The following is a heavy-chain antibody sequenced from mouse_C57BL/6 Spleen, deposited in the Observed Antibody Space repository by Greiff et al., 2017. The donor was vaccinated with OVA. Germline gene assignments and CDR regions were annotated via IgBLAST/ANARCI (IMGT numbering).Heavy chain of an antibody. CDR3: ARRITTVVAYYARDY. D-gene: IGHD1-1*01. V-gene: IGHV1-18*01. J-gene: IGHJ4*01. CDR1: GYTFTDYN. CDR2: INPNNGGT. Sequence: VQLKQSGPELVKPGASVKIPCKASGYTFTDYNMDWVKQSHGKSLEWIGDINPNNGGTIYNQKFKGKATLTVDKSSSTAYMELRSLTSEDTAVYYCARRITTVVAYYARDYWGQGTSVTASS.